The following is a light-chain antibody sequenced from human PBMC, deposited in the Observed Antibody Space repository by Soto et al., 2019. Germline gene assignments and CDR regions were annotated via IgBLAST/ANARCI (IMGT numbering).Light chain of an antibody. V-gene: IGKV3-20*01. CDR3: HQYYSSKET. CDR1: QSVDSHY. CDR2: GPS. Sequence: EIVLTQSPGTLSLSPGERATLSCRASQSVDSHYLAWYQQKFGQAPKLLVYGPSNRATGIPHRFSGSGSGTDFTLTIRRLEPEDFAVYYCHQYYSSKETFGRGTKVEIK. J-gene: IGKJ4*02.